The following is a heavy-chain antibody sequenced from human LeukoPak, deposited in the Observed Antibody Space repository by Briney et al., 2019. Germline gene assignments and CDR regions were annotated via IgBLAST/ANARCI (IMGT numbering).Heavy chain of an antibody. Sequence: GGSLRLSCAASGFTFSSYAMSWVRQAPGKGLEWVSAISGSGGSTYYADSVKGRFTISRDISKNTLYLQMNSLRAEDTAVYYCAKDLLDIVVVIAINDAFDIWGQGTMVTVSS. V-gene: IGHV3-23*01. J-gene: IGHJ3*02. CDR3: AKDLLDIVVVIAINDAFDI. CDR2: ISGSGGST. D-gene: IGHD2-21*01. CDR1: GFTFSSYA.